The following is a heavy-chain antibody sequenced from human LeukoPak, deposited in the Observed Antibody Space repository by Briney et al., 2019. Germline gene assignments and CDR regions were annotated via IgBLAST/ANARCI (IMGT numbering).Heavy chain of an antibody. J-gene: IGHJ5*02. CDR3: ARAPQRTRDWFDP. D-gene: IGHD1-7*01. CDR1: GGSISSGDYY. V-gene: IGHV4-30-4*08. Sequence: PSQTLSLTCTVSGGSISSGDYYWSWIRQPPGKGLEWIGYIYYSGSTYYNPSLKSRVTISVDTSKNQFPLKLSSVTAADTAVYYCARAPQRTRDWFDPWGQGTLVTVSS. CDR2: IYYSGST.